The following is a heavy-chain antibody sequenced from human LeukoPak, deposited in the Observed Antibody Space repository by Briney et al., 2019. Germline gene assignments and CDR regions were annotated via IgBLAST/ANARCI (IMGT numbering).Heavy chain of an antibody. CDR1: GYSFTSYW. Sequence: GESLKISCKGSGYSFTSYWIGWVRQMPGKGLEWMGITYPGDSDTRYSPSFQGQVTISADKSISTAYLQWSSLKASDTAMYYCARHTGGWFTSVHYFDYWGQGTLVTVSS. D-gene: IGHD6-19*01. V-gene: IGHV5-51*01. CDR3: ARHTGGWFTSVHYFDY. J-gene: IGHJ4*02. CDR2: TYPGDSDT.